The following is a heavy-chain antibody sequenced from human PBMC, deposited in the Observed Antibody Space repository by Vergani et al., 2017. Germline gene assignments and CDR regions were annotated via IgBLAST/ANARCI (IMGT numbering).Heavy chain of an antibody. D-gene: IGHD2-2*01. CDR3: ASRHCSSTSCYYYYFAY. CDR1: GYSFTSYW. V-gene: IGHV5-51*01. J-gene: IGHJ4*02. CDR2: IYPGDSDT. Sequence: EVQLVQSGAEVKKPGESLKISCKGSGYSFTSYWIGWGRQMPGKGLEWMGIIYPGDSDTRYSPSFQGEVTISADKSISTAYLQWSSLKASDTAMYYCASRHCSSTSCYYYYFAYWDRAPLVTVSS.